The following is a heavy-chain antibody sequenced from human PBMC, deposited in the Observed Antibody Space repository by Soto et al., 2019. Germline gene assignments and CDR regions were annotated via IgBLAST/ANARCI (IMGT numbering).Heavy chain of an antibody. D-gene: IGHD3-9*01. J-gene: IGHJ6*02. Sequence: QVQLVQSGAEVKKPGSSVKVSCKASGGTFSSYAISWVRQAPGQGLEWMGGIIPIFGTANYAQKFQGRVTITADESTSTAYMELSSLRSEDTAVYYCARDKRHYDILTGPPKYGMDVWGQGTTVTVSS. CDR2: IIPIFGTA. CDR3: ARDKRHYDILTGPPKYGMDV. V-gene: IGHV1-69*01. CDR1: GGTFSSYA.